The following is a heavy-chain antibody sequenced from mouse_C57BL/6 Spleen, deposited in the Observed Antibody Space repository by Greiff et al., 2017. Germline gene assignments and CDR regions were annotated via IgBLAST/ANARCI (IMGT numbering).Heavy chain of an antibody. V-gene: IGHV1-42*01. Sequence: VQLQQSGPELVKPGASVKISCKASGYSFTGYYMNWVKQSPEKSLEWIGEINPSTGGTTYNQKFKAKATLTVDKSSSTAYMQLKSLTSEDSAVYYCARDALRYYFDYWGQGTTLTVSS. CDR1: GYSFTGYY. CDR2: INPSTGGT. D-gene: IGHD1-1*01. CDR3: ARDALRYYFDY. J-gene: IGHJ2*01.